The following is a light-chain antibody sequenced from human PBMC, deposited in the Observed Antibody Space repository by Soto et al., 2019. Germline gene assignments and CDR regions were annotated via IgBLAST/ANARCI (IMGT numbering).Light chain of an antibody. CDR2: DAS. J-gene: IGKJ3*01. Sequence: EIVLTQSPGTLSLSPGERATLSCRASQSVTSNSLSWYQHKLGQAPRLLIYDASSRATGIPDRFSGSGSGTDFTLTISRLEPEEFAVYFCQQFGTSPGTFGPGTKVDIK. CDR3: QQFGTSPGT. V-gene: IGKV3-20*01. CDR1: QSVTSNS.